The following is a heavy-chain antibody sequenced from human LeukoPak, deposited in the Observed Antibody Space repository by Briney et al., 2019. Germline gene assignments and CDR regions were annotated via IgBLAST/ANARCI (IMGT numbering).Heavy chain of an antibody. CDR3: ARDFDDILTGYSSNDY. CDR2: IYHSGST. CDR1: GYSISSGYY. Sequence: SETLSLTCTVSGYSISSGYYWGWIRQPPGKGLEWIGSIYHSGSTYYDPSLKSRVTISVDTSKNQFSLKLSSVTAADTAVYYCARDFDDILTGYSSNDYWGQGTLVTVSS. V-gene: IGHV4-38-2*02. D-gene: IGHD3-9*01. J-gene: IGHJ4*02.